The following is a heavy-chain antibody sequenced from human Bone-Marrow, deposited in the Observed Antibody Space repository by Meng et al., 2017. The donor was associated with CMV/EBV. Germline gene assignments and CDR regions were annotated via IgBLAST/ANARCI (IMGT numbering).Heavy chain of an antibody. CDR2: IGTAGDT. CDR1: GFTFSSYD. Sequence: LSLTCAASGFTFSSYDMHWVRQATGKGLEWVSAIGTAGDTYYPGSVKGRFTISRDNSKNTLYLQMNSLRAEDTAMYYCAKDQSTFYAYFDYWGQGALVTVSS. J-gene: IGHJ4*02. V-gene: IGHV3-13*01. D-gene: IGHD3-16*01. CDR3: AKDQSTFYAYFDY.